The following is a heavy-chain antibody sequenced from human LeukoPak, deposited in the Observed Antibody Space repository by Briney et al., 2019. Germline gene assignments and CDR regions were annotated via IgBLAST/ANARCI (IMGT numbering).Heavy chain of an antibody. CDR2: IYYTGNT. CDR1: GGSISSYY. J-gene: IGHJ4*02. V-gene: IGHV4-59*08. Sequence: PSETLSLTCTVSGGSISSYYWTWIRRPPGKGLEGIGYIYYTGNTNYNPSLKSRVTISVDTSKNQFSLKLSSVTAADTAVYYCARRFAGGQGEGFDYWGQGTLVTVSS. CDR3: ARRFAGGQGEGFDY. D-gene: IGHD3-16*01.